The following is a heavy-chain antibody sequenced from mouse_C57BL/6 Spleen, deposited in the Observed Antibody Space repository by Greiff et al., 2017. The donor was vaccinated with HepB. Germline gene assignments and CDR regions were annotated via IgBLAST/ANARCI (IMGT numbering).Heavy chain of an antibody. CDR3: ARQEDYSYAMDY. Sequence: EVMLVESGGGLVKPGGSLKLSCAASGFTFSSYTMSWVRQTPEKRLEWVATISGGGGNTYYPDSVKGRFTISRDNAKNTLYLQMSSLRSEDTALYYCARQEDYSYAMDYWGQGTSVTVSS. CDR2: ISGGGGNT. D-gene: IGHD1-1*01. J-gene: IGHJ4*01. V-gene: IGHV5-9*01. CDR1: GFTFSSYT.